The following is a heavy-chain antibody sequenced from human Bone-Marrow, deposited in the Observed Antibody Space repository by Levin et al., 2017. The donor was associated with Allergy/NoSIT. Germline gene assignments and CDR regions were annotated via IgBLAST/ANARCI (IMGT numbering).Heavy chain of an antibody. V-gene: IGHV4-59*01. CDR3: ARAFYYDRSGYFEY. CDR2: IHYSGTT. J-gene: IGHJ4*02. Sequence: SETLSLTCTVSGGSISSYYWSWIRQPPGKGLEWIGYIHYSGTTDYNPSLKSRATISVDTSKDPFSLKLNSVTAADTAVYYCARAFYYDRSGYFEYWGQGALVSVSS. CDR1: GGSISSYY. D-gene: IGHD3-22*01.